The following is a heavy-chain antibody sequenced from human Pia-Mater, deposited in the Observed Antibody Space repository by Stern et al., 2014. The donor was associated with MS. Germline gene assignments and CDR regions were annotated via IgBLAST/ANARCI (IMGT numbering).Heavy chain of an antibody. CDR1: GGSISSGGYY. D-gene: IGHD5-18*01. CDR2: IYYSGST. Sequence: QVQLQESGPGLVKPSQTLSLTCTVSGGSISSGGYYWSWIRQHPGKGLEWIGYIYYSGSTYYKPSLKSRVTISVDTSKNQFSLKLSSVTAADTAVYYCARGPLSYGYRWFDPWGQGTLVTVSS. J-gene: IGHJ5*02. CDR3: ARGPLSYGYRWFDP. V-gene: IGHV4-31*03.